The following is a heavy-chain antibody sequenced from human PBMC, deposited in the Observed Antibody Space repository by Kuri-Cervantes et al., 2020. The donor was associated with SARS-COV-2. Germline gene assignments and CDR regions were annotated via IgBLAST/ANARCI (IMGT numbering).Heavy chain of an antibody. D-gene: IGHD6-19*01. Sequence: ASVKVSCKASGYTFTGYYMHWMRQAPGQGLEWMGWINPNSGGTNYAQKFQGRVTMTRDTSISTAYMELSRLRSDDTAVYYCARVPRGGYSSGWYNYYFDYWGQGTLVTVSS. J-gene: IGHJ4*02. CDR1: GYTFTGYY. CDR2: INPNSGGT. CDR3: ARVPRGGYSSGWYNYYFDY. V-gene: IGHV1-2*02.